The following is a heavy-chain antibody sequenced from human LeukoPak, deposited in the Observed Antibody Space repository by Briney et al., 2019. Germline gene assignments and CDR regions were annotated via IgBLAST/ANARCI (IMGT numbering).Heavy chain of an antibody. CDR1: GFTFTTYA. CDR2: ISGSGDRT. V-gene: IGHV3-23*01. CDR3: AKDRGDRDYGDYDY. J-gene: IGHJ4*02. Sequence: GGSLRLSCEASGFTFTTYAMTWVRQAPGKGLEWVSAISGSGDRTYYADSGKGRFTVSRDNSKNTLFLQMNSLRAEDTAVYFCAKDRGDRDYGDYDYWGQGTLVTVSS. D-gene: IGHD4-17*01.